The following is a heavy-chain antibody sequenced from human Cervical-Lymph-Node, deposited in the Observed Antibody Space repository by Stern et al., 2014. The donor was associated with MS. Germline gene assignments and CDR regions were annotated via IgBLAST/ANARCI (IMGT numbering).Heavy chain of an antibody. V-gene: IGHV1-69*01. CDR2: IIPMSGTE. D-gene: IGHD3-22*01. Sequence: QMQLVQSGAEVKKPGSPVRVSCKASGGTFTTYAISCVRQAPGQGLEWMGGIIPMSGTEKYAQKFQGRVTITADASTTTAYMELSSLKFDDTAVYYCARDLSGIGYYDYWGQGTLVAVSS. CDR3: ARDLSGIGYYDY. CDR1: GGTFTTYA. J-gene: IGHJ4*02.